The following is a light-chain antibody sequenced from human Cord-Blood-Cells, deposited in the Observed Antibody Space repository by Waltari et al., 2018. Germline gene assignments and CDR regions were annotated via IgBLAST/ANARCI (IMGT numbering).Light chain of an antibody. V-gene: IGKV3-20*01. CDR3: QQYGSSRT. CDR2: GAS. CDR1: QCVSSSY. Sequence: EIVLPQSPGTLSLSPGTRATLSCRASQCVSSSYLAWYQQKPGQAPRLLIYGASSRATGIPDRFSGSGSGTDFTLTISRLEPEDFAVYYCQQYGSSRTFGQGTKVEIK. J-gene: IGKJ1*01.